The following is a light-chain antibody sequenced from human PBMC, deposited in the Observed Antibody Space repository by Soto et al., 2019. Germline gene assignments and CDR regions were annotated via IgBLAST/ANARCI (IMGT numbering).Light chain of an antibody. CDR1: QSLLHINGNNY. Sequence: DIVMTQSPLSLPVSPGEPASISCRSSQSLLHINGNNYLDWYMQKPGQSPQLLIYLGSNRASGVPDRFSGSGSDTYFTLEISRVEADDVGVYYCMQPLENFRTFGQGTKVDIK. CDR2: LGS. J-gene: IGKJ1*01. CDR3: MQPLENFRT. V-gene: IGKV2-28*01.